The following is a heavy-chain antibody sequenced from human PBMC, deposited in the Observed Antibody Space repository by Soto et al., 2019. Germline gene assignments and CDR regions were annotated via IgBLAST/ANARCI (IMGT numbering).Heavy chain of an antibody. V-gene: IGHV4-61*01. D-gene: IGHD3-9*01. CDR2: IYYSGST. J-gene: IGHJ4*02. CDR3: AREIIAPQYDILTGYLDH. Sequence: QVQLQESGPGLVKPSETLSLTCTVSGGSVSSGSYYWSWILQLPGKGLEWIGYIYYSGSTNYNPSLKRRVTISVDTSKNQSSLNLSSVTAADTAVYYRAREIIAPQYDILTGYLDHWGQGTLVTVSS. CDR1: GGSVSSGSYY.